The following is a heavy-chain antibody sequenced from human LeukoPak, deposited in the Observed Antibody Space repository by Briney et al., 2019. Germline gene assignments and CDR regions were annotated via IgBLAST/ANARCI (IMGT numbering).Heavy chain of an antibody. J-gene: IGHJ3*01. CDR1: GFIFTGYY. V-gene: IGHV1-2*02. CDR3: ARDHPYSSGWYGRVEALDL. D-gene: IGHD6-19*01. CDR2: INANSGGT. Sequence: ASVRVSCKASGFIFTGYYMHWVRQAPGQGLEWMGCINANSGGTNYAQKFQGRVTMTRDTSISTAYMDLSRLRSDDTAVYYCARDHPYSSGWYGRVEALDLWGQGTTVTVSS.